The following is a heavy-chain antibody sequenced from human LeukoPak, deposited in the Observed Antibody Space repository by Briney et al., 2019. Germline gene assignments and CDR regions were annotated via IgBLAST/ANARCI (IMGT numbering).Heavy chain of an antibody. J-gene: IGHJ3*01. CDR1: GFIFTGYY. V-gene: IGHV1-2*02. CDR3: ARDHPYSSGWYGRVEALDL. D-gene: IGHD6-19*01. CDR2: INANSGGT. Sequence: ASVRVSCKASGFIFTGYYMHWVRQAPGQGLEWMGCINANSGGTNYAQKFQGRVTMTRDTSISTAYMDLSRLRSDDTAVYYCARDHPYSSGWYGRVEALDLWGQGTTVTVSS.